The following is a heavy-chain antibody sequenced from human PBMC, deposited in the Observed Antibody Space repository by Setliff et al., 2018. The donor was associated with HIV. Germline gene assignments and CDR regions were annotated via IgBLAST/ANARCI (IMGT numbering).Heavy chain of an antibody. D-gene: IGHD5-18*01. J-gene: IGHJ4*02. CDR3: ARLSDTAMASFDS. CDR2: INHSGST. CDR1: GGSFSAYY. V-gene: IGHV4-34*01. Sequence: SETLSLTCAVYGGSFSAYYWSWIRQPPGKGLEWIGEINHSGSTNYNPSLKSRVTISLDTSKNQFSLRLSSVTAADTAVYYCARLSDTAMASFDSWGQGILVTVPQ.